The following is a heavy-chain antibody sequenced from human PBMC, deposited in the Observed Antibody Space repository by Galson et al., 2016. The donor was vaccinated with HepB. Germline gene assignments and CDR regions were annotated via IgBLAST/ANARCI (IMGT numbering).Heavy chain of an antibody. CDR1: GASVTSSSHY. CDR3: ARAPWLPQFND. CDR2: VYRNGDT. V-gene: IGHV4-61*01. J-gene: IGHJ4*02. D-gene: IGHD5-24*01. Sequence: LSLTCSVSGASVTSSSHYWNWIRQAPGKGLEWVGHVYRNGDTSYNPSLKSRVTMSVDTSRNQFSLKVNSVTTADTAIYYCARAPWLPQFNDWGQGSWSPSPQ.